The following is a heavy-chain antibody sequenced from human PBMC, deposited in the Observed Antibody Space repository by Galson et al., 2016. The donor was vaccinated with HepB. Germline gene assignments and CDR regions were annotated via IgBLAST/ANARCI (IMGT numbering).Heavy chain of an antibody. CDR3: ARFPYPFSHGGVVDY. Sequence: SLRLSCAASGFAFGTYGMHWVRQTPGKGLEWVAGIYPGGHDKFYGDSVKGRFTISRDNSESKVFLQMSSLRPEDTAVYYCARFPYPFSHGGVVDYWGQGTLVTVAS. V-gene: IGHV3-33*01. J-gene: IGHJ4*02. CDR1: GFAFGTYG. D-gene: IGHD3-16*01. CDR2: IYPGGHDK.